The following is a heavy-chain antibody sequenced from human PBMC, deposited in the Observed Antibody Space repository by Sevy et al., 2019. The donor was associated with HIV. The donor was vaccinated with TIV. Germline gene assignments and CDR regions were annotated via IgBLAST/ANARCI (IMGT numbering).Heavy chain of an antibody. CDR1: GFTFNSYW. V-gene: IGHV3-15*01. D-gene: IGHD5-18*01. CDR3: TTLRGYSYGSDS. Sequence: GGSLRLSCAASGFTFNSYWMSWVRQAPGKGLEWVGRVKSITDGRTRDYAAPVKGRFTISRDDSKNTLYLQMNSLKTEDTAVYYCTTLRGYSYGSDSWGRGTLVTVSS. CDR2: VKSITDGRTR. J-gene: IGHJ4*02.